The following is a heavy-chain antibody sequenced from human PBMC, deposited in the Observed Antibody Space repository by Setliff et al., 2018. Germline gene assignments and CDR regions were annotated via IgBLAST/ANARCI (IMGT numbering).Heavy chain of an antibody. D-gene: IGHD6-6*01. CDR1: GYTFTSYG. CDR3: ALEYSNSSPTVYYYMDV. CDR2: IIPLFETT. J-gene: IGHJ6*03. V-gene: IGHV1-69*06. Sequence: RASVKVSCKASGYTFTSYGISWVRQAPGQGLEWMGRIIPLFETTNYVEKFQGRVTITADKSTSTAYMELSRLTSEDTAVYYCALEYSNSSPTVYYYMDVWGKGTTVTVSS.